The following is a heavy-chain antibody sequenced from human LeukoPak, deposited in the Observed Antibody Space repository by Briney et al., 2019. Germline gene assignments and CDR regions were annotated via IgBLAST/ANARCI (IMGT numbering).Heavy chain of an antibody. CDR1: GYTFSGFH. CDR3: ARRFCSSVSCYDDDAFDV. J-gene: IGHJ3*01. CDR2: IYSSGGGT. Sequence: ASVKVSCKASGYTFSGFHIHWVRQAPGQGLEWMGIIYSSGGGTSYAQKFQGRVTVTTDTSTSTAYLELRSLTSEDTAVYYCARRFCSSVSCYDDDAFDVWGQGTLVTVSS. D-gene: IGHD2-2*01. V-gene: IGHV1-46*01.